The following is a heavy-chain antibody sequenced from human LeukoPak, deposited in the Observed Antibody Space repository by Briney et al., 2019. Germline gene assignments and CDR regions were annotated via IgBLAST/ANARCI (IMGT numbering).Heavy chain of an antibody. V-gene: IGHV4-30-4*01. J-gene: IGHJ5*02. CDR3: ARNLGYCSGGSCYSSPNWFDP. CDR1: VGSLSSGAYY. D-gene: IGHD2-15*01. Sequence: SQTLSLTCIVSVGSLSSGAYYWRWIREPPGKGLECIGYIYYSGTTYYNTSLKSRVTISVDTSKNKFSLKLSSVTAADTAVYSCARNLGYCSGGSCYSSPNWFDPWGQGTLVTVSS. CDR2: IYYSGTT.